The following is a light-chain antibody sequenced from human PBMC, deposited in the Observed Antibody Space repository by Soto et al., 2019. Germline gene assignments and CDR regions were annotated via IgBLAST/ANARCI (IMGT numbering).Light chain of an antibody. Sequence: EIVLTQSPATLSSSPGERATLYCRASQSVSSNHLAWYQQKPGQAPRLLIYGGSGRATGIPARFSGSGSGTEFTLTISSLQSEDFAVYYCQQYNNWPPITFGQGTRLEIK. J-gene: IGKJ5*01. V-gene: IGKV3-15*01. CDR2: GGS. CDR3: QQYNNWPPIT. CDR1: QSVSSN.